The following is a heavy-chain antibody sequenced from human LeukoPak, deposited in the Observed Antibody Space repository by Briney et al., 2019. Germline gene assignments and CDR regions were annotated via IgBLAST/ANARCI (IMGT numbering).Heavy chain of an antibody. CDR2: INPSGGST. CDR3: AYYGSGRRAFDI. V-gene: IGHV1-46*03. J-gene: IGHJ3*02. CDR1: GYTFTSYY. Sequence: ASVKVSCKASGYTFTSYYMHWVRQAPGQGLEWMGIINPSGGSTSYAQKFQGRVTMTRDTSTSTVYMELSSLRSEDTAVYYCAYYGSGRRAFDIWGQGTMVTVSS. D-gene: IGHD3-10*01.